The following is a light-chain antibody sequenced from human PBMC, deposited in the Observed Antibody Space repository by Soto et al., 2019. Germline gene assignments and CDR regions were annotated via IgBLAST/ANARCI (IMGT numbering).Light chain of an antibody. V-gene: IGLV2-18*02. CDR1: SSDIGGSNR. CDR3: TSFTSSSTYV. CDR2: EVS. Sequence: SVLTQPPSVSGSPGQSVTISCTGTSSDIGGSNRVSWYQQPPGTAPKLVIYEVSDRPSGVPDRFSGSKSGNTASLTISGLQAEDEADYYCTSFTSSSTYVFGTGTKVTVL. J-gene: IGLJ1*01.